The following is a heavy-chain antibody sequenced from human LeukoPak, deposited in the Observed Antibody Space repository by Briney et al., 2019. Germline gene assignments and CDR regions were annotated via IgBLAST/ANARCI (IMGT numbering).Heavy chain of an antibody. Sequence: TSETLSLTCTVSGGSFSSSSYYWGWIRQPPGKGLEWIGSIYYSGSTYYNPSLKSRVTISVDTSKNQFSLKLSSVTAADTAVYYCARALRGYYYYYMDVWGKGTTVTVSS. CDR3: ARALRGYYYYYMDV. V-gene: IGHV4-39*07. J-gene: IGHJ6*03. CDR1: GGSFSSSSYY. CDR2: IYYSGST. D-gene: IGHD3-16*01.